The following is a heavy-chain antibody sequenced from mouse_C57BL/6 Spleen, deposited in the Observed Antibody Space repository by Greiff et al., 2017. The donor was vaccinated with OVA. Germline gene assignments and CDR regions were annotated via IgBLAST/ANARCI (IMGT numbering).Heavy chain of an antibody. CDR1: GYTFTSYW. Sequence: QVQLKQPGAELVKPGASVKLSCKASGYTFTSYWMHWVKQRPGQGLEWIGMIHPNSGSTNYNEKFKSKATLTVDKSSSTAYMQLSSLTSEDSAVYYCARGHDGYYGWYFDVWGTGTTVTVSS. J-gene: IGHJ1*03. D-gene: IGHD2-3*01. CDR2: IHPNSGST. V-gene: IGHV1-64*01. CDR3: ARGHDGYYGWYFDV.